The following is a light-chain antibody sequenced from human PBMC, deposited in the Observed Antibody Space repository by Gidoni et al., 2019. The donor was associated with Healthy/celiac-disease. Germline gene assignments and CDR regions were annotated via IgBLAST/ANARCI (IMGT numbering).Light chain of an antibody. CDR3: QQYNSTPRT. CDR1: QSVFYSSNNKNY. Sequence: IVMPPSPDSLAVSLGERATINCKSSQSVFYSSNNKNYLAWYQQKPGQPPKLLIYWASTRESGVPDRFSGSGSGTDFTLTISSLQAEDVAVYYCQQYNSTPRTFGQGTKVEIK. V-gene: IGKV4-1*01. CDR2: WAS. J-gene: IGKJ1*01.